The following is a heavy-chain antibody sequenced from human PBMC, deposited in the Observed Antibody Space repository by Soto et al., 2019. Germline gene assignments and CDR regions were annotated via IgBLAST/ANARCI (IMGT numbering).Heavy chain of an antibody. J-gene: IGHJ4*02. V-gene: IGHV1-69*06. CDR3: ARVTLRMRIWRGGSYFDY. D-gene: IGHD2-15*01. Sequence: QVQLVQSGAEVKKPGSSVKVSCKASGGTFSSYAISWVRQAPGQGLEWMGGIIPIFGTANYAQKFQGRVTITADKSTSTAYMELSSLRSEDTAVYYCARVTLRMRIWRGGSYFDYWGQGTLVTVSS. CDR1: GGTFSSYA. CDR2: IIPIFGTA.